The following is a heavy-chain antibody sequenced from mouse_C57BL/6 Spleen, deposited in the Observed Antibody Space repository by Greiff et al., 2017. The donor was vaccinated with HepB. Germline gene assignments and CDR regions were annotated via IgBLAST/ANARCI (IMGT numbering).Heavy chain of an antibody. D-gene: IGHD4-1*01. J-gene: IGHJ1*03. CDR1: GFTFSSYA. CDR2: ISDGGSYT. V-gene: IGHV5-4*01. Sequence: EVNLVESGGGLVKPGGSLKLSCAASGFTFSSYAMSWVRQTPEKRLEWVATISDGGSYTYYPDNVKGRFTISRDNAKNNLYLQMSHLKSEDTAMYYCARESWDPNWYFDVWGTGTTVTVSS. CDR3: ARESWDPNWYFDV.